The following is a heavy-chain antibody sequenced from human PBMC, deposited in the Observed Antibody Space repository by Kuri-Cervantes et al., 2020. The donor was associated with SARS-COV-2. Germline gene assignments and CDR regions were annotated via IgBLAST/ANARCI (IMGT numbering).Heavy chain of an antibody. J-gene: IGHJ4*02. Sequence: GGSLRLSCAASGFSFSSYMMTWVRQAPGKGLEWVSGISGSGGSSYYADSVKGRFTISRDNSKNMVFLQMNSLRADDTAIYFCAKDLAVTTYFDHWGQGSLVTVSS. V-gene: IGHV3-23*01. D-gene: IGHD4-17*01. CDR1: GFSFSSYM. CDR3: AKDLAVTTYFDH. CDR2: ISGSGGSS.